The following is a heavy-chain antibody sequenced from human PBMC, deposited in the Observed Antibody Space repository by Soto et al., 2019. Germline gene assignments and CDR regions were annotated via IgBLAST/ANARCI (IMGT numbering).Heavy chain of an antibody. D-gene: IGHD3-22*01. CDR3: ARDGGRIRGYYWYFDL. Sequence: QVQLVQSGAEVKKPGSSVKVSCKASGGTFSSYAISWVRQAPGQGLEWMGGIIPIFGTANYAQKFQGRVTITADESTSTDYMELSSLRSEDTAVYYCARDGGRIRGYYWYFDLWGRGTLVTVSS. V-gene: IGHV1-69*12. CDR2: IIPIFGTA. J-gene: IGHJ2*01. CDR1: GGTFSSYA.